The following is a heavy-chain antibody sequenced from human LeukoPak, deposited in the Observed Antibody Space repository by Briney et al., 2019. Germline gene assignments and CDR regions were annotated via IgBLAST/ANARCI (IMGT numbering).Heavy chain of an antibody. CDR3: ARSFYGSGSYYKLGENWFDP. CDR2: ISSSSSYI. D-gene: IGHD3-10*01. J-gene: IGHJ5*02. CDR1: GFTVSSNY. V-gene: IGHV3-21*01. Sequence: GGSLRLSCAASGFTVSSNYMNWVRQAPGKGLEWVSSISSSSSYIYYADSVKGRFTISRDNAKNSLYLQMNSLRAEDTAVYYCARSFYGSGSYYKLGENWFDPWGQGTLVTVSS.